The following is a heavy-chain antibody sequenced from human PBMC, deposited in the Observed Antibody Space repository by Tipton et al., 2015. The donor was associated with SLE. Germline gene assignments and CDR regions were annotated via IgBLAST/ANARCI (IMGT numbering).Heavy chain of an antibody. J-gene: IGHJ3*02. CDR2: IYTSGST. V-gene: IGHV4-4*09. CDR3: ARDRRDAFDI. Sequence: TLSLTCTVSGGSISSYYWSWIRQPPGKGLEWIGYIYTSGSTNYNPSLKSRVTISLDTSKNQFSLKMSSVTAADTAVYYCARDRRDAFDIWGQGTMVTVSS. CDR1: GGSISSYY.